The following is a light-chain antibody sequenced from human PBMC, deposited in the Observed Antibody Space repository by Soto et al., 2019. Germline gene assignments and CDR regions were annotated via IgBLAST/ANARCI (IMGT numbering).Light chain of an antibody. Sequence: DIVMTQSPDSMPVSLGERATIKCTSTQSVLSNNHKYLAWFPQTPGQPPRXXIYWASTRGSGVPDRFSGSGAGTDFTLPISNVEAEDVEIDYCPQYHSDTITFGQGTRLEIK. CDR2: WAS. CDR1: QSVLSNNHKY. CDR3: PQYHSDTIT. V-gene: IGKV4-1*01. J-gene: IGKJ5*01.